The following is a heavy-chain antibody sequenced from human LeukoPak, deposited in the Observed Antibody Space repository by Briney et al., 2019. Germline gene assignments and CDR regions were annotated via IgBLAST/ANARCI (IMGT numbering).Heavy chain of an antibody. V-gene: IGHV3-53*04. Sequence: GGSLRLSCAASGFTVSSNYMSWVRQAPGKGLDRVSVIYSGGSTYYADSVKGRFTISRHNSKNTLYLQMNSLRAEDTAVYYCARDRDGAFDIWGQGTMVTVSS. CDR2: IYSGGST. J-gene: IGHJ3*02. CDR1: GFTVSSNY. CDR3: ARDRDGAFDI.